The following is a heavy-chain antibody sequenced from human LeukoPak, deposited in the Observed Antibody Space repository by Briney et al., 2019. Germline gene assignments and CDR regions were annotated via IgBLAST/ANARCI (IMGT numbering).Heavy chain of an antibody. CDR2: INPNAGTT. CDR1: GYTFTSYY. J-gene: IGHJ1*01. V-gene: IGHV1-46*01. Sequence: ASVKVSCKASGYTFTSYYMHWVRQAPGQGLEWMGIINPNAGTTSYAQKFQGRVTVTTDTSTSTAYMELRSLRSDDTAVYYCARDDYYDSSGYYTLWGQGTLVTVSS. CDR3: ARDDYYDSSGYYTL. D-gene: IGHD3-22*01.